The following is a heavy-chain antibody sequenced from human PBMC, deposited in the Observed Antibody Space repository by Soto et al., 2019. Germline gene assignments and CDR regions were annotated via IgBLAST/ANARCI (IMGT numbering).Heavy chain of an antibody. J-gene: IGHJ6*02. Sequence: ASVKVSCKASGYTFTSYAMHWVRQAPGQRLEWMGWINAGNGNTKYSQKFQGRVAITRDTSASTAYMELSSLRSGDTAVYYCARENVGNYYYYYGMDVWGQGTTVTVSS. D-gene: IGHD7-27*01. CDR2: INAGNGNT. CDR1: GYTFTSYA. CDR3: ARENVGNYYYYYGMDV. V-gene: IGHV1-3*01.